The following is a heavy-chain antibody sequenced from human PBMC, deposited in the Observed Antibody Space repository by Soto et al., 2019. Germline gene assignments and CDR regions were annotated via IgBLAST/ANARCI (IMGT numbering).Heavy chain of an antibody. Sequence: SETLSLTCTVSGGSISSYYWSWIRQPPGKGLEWIGYIYYSGSTNYNPSLKSRVTISVDASKNQFSLKLSSVTAADTAVYYCARDRWENMDVWGKGTTVTAP. CDR3: ARDRWENMDV. J-gene: IGHJ6*03. V-gene: IGHV4-59*01. CDR2: IYYSGST. D-gene: IGHD1-26*01. CDR1: GGSISSYY.